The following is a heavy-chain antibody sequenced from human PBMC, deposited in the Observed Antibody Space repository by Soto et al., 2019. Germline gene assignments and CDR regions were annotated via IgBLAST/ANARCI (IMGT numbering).Heavy chain of an antibody. Sequence: QVQLVESGGGVVQPGTSLRLSCAASRLTFSAHDMHWVRQAPGKGLAWGALIWSDGSRGFYADSVKGRFTISRDNFKNTLYLQMNSLGAEDTAVYYCAGEPKGGAYDMDVWGQGNTVTVSS. CDR2: IWSDGSRG. D-gene: IGHD3-16*01. CDR1: RLTFSAHD. J-gene: IGHJ6*02. V-gene: IGHV3-33*01. CDR3: AGEPKGGAYDMDV.